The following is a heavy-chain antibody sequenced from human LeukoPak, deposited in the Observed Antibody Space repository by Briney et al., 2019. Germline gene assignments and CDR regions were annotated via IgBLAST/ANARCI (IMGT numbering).Heavy chain of an antibody. J-gene: IGHJ4*02. CDR1: GFTFSSYS. D-gene: IGHD5/OR15-5a*01. Sequence: GGSLRLSCAASGFTFSSYSMNWVRQAPGKGLEWVSYISSSSSTIYYADSVKGRFTISRDNSKNTLYLQMNSLRAEDTAVYYCARVSNSEAFDYWGQGTLVTVSS. V-gene: IGHV3-48*01. CDR3: ARVSNSEAFDY. CDR2: ISSSSSTI.